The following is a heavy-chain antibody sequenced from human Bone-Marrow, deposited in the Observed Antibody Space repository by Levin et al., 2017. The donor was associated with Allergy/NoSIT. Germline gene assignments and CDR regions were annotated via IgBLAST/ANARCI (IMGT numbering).Heavy chain of an antibody. CDR3: AKGIYGGNTYPRSDAFDI. Sequence: GESLKISCAASGFTFRKSGMHWVRQAPGRGLQWVSFISDDGIYKDYEDSLKGRFIISRDNSENTVSLQMNSLRAEDTALYYCAKGIYGGNTYPRSDAFDIWGQGAMVTVSS. V-gene: IGHV3-30*18. J-gene: IGHJ3*02. CDR2: ISDDGIYK. D-gene: IGHD4/OR15-4a*01. CDR1: GFTFRKSG.